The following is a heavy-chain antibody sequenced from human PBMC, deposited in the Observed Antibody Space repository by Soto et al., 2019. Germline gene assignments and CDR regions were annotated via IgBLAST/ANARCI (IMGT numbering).Heavy chain of an antibody. V-gene: IGHV3-23*01. Sequence: EVQLLESGGGLVQPGGSLRLSCAASGFTFSSYAMSWVRQAPGKGLEWVSDISGSGGSTYYADSVKGRFTISRDNSKNTLYLQINRLRAENTAVYYCSKLTCGGVWGADFDCWGQGTLVTVSS. D-gene: IGHD3-16*01. J-gene: IGHJ4*02. CDR3: SKLTCGGVWGADFDC. CDR1: GFTFSSYA. CDR2: ISGSGGST.